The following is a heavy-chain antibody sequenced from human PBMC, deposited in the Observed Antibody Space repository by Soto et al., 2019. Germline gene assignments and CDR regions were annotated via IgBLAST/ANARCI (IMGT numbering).Heavy chain of an antibody. D-gene: IGHD2-15*01. CDR2: IYPGDSDT. V-gene: IGHV5-51*01. CDR1: GYSFTSYW. CDR3: ARPAECRSGGSCYVKSFDY. Sequence: GESLKISCKGSGYSFTSYWIGWVRQMPGKGLEWMGIIYPGDSDTRYSPSFQGQVTISADKSISTAYLQWSSLKASDTAMYYCARPAECRSGGSCYVKSFDYWGQGTLVTVSS. J-gene: IGHJ4*02.